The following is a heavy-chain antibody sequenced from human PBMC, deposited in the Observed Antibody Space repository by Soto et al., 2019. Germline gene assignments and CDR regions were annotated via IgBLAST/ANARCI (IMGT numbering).Heavy chain of an antibody. Sequence: ECGPTLVNPTQTLTLTCTFSGFSLSTSGMCVSWIRQPPGKALEWLALIDWDDDKYYSTSLKTRLTISKDTSKNQVVLTMTNMDPVDTATYYCARLYYYGSRSYYDFDSLGEGTMVTASS. CDR3: ARLYYYGSRSYYDFDS. V-gene: IGHV2-70*01. D-gene: IGHD3-10*01. J-gene: IGHJ4*02. CDR1: GFSLSTSGMC. CDR2: IDWDDDK.